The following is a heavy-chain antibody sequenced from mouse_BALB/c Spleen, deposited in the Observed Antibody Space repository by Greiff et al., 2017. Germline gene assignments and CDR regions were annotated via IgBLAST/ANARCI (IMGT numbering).Heavy chain of an antibody. J-gene: IGHJ4*01. CDR2: ISSGSSTI. CDR3: ARKRTPHYYAMDY. V-gene: IGHV5-17*02. Sequence: DVQLVESGGGLVQPGGSRKLSCAASGFTFSSFGMHWVRQAPEKGLEWVAYISSGSSTIYYADTVEGRFTISRDNPKNTLFLQMTSLRSEDTAMYYCARKRTPHYYAMDYWGQGTSVTVSS. CDR1: GFTFSSFG.